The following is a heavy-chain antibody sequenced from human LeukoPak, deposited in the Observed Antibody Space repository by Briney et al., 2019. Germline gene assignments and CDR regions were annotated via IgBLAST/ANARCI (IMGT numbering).Heavy chain of an antibody. J-gene: IGHJ1*01. Sequence: GGSLRLSCADSTFTFSSYAMTWVRQAPGKGLEWVSGISGSGGSTYYADSVRGRFTISRDNSKNTLFLQMDSLRAEDTALYYCARPYMGYWAIHHWGQGSLVTVSS. CDR1: TFTFSSYA. V-gene: IGHV3-23*01. CDR3: ARPYMGYWAIHH. CDR2: ISGSGGST. D-gene: IGHD2-21*01.